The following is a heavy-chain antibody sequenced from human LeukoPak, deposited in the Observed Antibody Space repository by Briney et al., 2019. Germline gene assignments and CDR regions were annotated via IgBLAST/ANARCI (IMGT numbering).Heavy chain of an antibody. CDR1: GYTFTSYG. Sequence: ASVTVSCMASGYTFTSYGISWVRQAPGQGLEGMGWICAYNGKTNYPQTLQGRVTMTTDTSTSTAYMELRSLISDDTALYYCARGHYDSSGYYYVGGYYFDYWGQGTLVTVSS. D-gene: IGHD3-22*01. V-gene: IGHV1-18*01. J-gene: IGHJ4*02. CDR2: ICAYNGKT. CDR3: ARGHYDSSGYYYVGGYYFDY.